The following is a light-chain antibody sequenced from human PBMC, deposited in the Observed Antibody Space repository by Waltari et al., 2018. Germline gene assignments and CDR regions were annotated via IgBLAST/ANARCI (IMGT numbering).Light chain of an antibody. J-gene: IGLJ3*02. V-gene: IGLV2-23*01. CDR3: CSYAGTWL. Sequence: QSALTQPASMSASPGQSITISCTATNNDVGTYDLVSWYQQHPGRAPKLRIFQGTKRPSEVSGRFAGSKSADTAALTISGLQPEDEADYYCCSYAGTWLFGGGTKVTVL. CDR1: NNDVGTYDL. CDR2: QGT.